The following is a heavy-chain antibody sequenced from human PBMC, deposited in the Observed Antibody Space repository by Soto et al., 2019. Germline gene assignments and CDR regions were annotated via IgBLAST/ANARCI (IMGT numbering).Heavy chain of an antibody. CDR2: IYSGGST. D-gene: IGHD2-21*02. CDR3: GRPEYCGGDCYLGAAFDI. Sequence: PGGSLRLSCAASGFTVSSNYMSWVRQAPGKGLEWVSVIYSGGSTYYADSVKGRFTISRDNSKNTLYLQMNSLRAEDTAVYYCGRPEYCGGDCYLGAAFDIWGQGTMVTVSS. J-gene: IGHJ3*02. V-gene: IGHV3-53*01. CDR1: GFTVSSNY.